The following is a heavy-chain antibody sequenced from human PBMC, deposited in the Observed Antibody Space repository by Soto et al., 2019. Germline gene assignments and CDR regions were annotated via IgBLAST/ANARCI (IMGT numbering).Heavy chain of an antibody. CDR2: IYYSGST. Sequence: ETLSLTCTVSGGSISSYYWSWIRQPPGKGLEWIGYIYYSGSTNYNPSLKSRVTISVDTSKNQFSLKLSSVTAADTAVYYCARDRITTGTIDYWGQGTLVTVSS. V-gene: IGHV4-59*01. D-gene: IGHD1-1*01. CDR3: ARDRITTGTIDY. J-gene: IGHJ4*02. CDR1: GGSISSYY.